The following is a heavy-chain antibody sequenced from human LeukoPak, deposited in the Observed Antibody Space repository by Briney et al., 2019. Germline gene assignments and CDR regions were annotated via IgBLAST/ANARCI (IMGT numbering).Heavy chain of an antibody. CDR1: GGTFSSYA. Sequence: SVKVSCKASGGTFSSYAISWVRQAPGQGLEWMGRIIPILGIANYAQKFQGRVTITADKSTSTAYMELSSLRSEDTAVYYCARSGPGYDFWSGYLDYWGQGTLVTVSS. V-gene: IGHV1-69*04. CDR2: IIPILGIA. CDR3: ARSGPGYDFWSGYLDY. D-gene: IGHD3-3*01. J-gene: IGHJ4*02.